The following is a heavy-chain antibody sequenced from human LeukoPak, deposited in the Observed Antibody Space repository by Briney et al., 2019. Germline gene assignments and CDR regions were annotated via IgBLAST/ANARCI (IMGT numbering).Heavy chain of an antibody. D-gene: IGHD3/OR15-3a*01. CDR2: INPNTGVT. Sequence: ASVKVSCKTSGHTFTGYYLHWVRQAPGQGLEWMGWINPNTGVTMYAQDFQGRVTMTRDTSISTAYMELSRLRHDDTALYYCARDSGGTDAVLPRLDYYFDLWGRGTLVTVSS. CDR3: ARDSGGTDAVLPRLDYYFDL. V-gene: IGHV1-2*02. CDR1: GHTFTGYY. J-gene: IGHJ2*01.